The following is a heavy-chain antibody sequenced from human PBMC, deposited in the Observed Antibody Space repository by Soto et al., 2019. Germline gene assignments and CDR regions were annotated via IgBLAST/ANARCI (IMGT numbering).Heavy chain of an antibody. J-gene: IGHJ6*02. Sequence: QVQLVQSGAELKKPGSSVKVSCKASRDAFSKYAFNWVRQAPGQGLEWMGWIIPIFGSRKYAEKFQGRVTITADESTSTAYMELRSLRFEDTAVYYCARGETYLGVWGQGTTVTVSS. CDR2: IIPIFGSR. V-gene: IGHV1-69*01. CDR1: RDAFSKYA. CDR3: ARGETYLGV. D-gene: IGHD3-16*01.